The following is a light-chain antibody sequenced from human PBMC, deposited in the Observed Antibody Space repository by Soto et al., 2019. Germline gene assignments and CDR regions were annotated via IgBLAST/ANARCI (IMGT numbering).Light chain of an antibody. Sequence: QSVLTQPASVSGSPEQSITISCTGTSSDVGGYNYVSWYQQHPGKAPKLMIYEVSNRPSGVSNLFSGSKSGNTASLTISGLQAEDEADYYFSSYAGSSTLLFVFGTGTKLTVL. CDR3: SSYAGSSTLLFV. CDR2: EVS. CDR1: SSDVGGYNY. J-gene: IGLJ1*01. V-gene: IGLV2-14*01.